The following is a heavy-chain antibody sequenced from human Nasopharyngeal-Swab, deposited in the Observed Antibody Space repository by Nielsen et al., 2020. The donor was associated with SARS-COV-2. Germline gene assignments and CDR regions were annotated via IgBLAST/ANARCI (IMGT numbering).Heavy chain of an antibody. Sequence: ASVKVPCKASGYTFTSYGISWVRQAPGQGLEWMGWLSAYNGNTNYAQKLQGRVTMTTDTSTSTAYMELRSLRSDDTAVYYCARDSSFTISYGMDVWGQGTTVTVSS. V-gene: IGHV1-18*01. CDR3: ARDSSFTISYGMDV. CDR2: LSAYNGNT. CDR1: GYTFTSYG. J-gene: IGHJ6*02. D-gene: IGHD3-3*01.